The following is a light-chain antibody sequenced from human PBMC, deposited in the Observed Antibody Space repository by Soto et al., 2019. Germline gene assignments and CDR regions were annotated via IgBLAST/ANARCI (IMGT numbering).Light chain of an antibody. CDR1: SSDVGKYDR. CDR3: SSYTSTSRYV. J-gene: IGLJ1*01. CDR2: EVT. V-gene: IGLV2-18*02. Sequence: QSALTQPPSVSGSPGQSVTISCTGTSSDVGKYDRVSWYQQPPGTAPKLIIYEVTNRPSGVPARFSGSKSGNTASLTISGLQAEDEADYYCSSYTSTSRYVFGAGTKGTVL.